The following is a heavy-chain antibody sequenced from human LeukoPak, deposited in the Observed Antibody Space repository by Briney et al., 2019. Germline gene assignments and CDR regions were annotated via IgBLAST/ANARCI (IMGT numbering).Heavy chain of an antibody. CDR2: IIPIFGTA. CDR1: GGTFSSYA. D-gene: IGHD5-12*01. J-gene: IGHJ4*02. Sequence: ASVKVSCKASGGTFSSYAISWVRQAPGQGLEWMGGIIPIFGTANYAQKFQGRVTITADESTSTAYMELSSLRSEDTAVYYCSEGPRYSGYDTSGGTDYWGQGTLVTVSS. V-gene: IGHV1-69*13. CDR3: SEGPRYSGYDTSGGTDY.